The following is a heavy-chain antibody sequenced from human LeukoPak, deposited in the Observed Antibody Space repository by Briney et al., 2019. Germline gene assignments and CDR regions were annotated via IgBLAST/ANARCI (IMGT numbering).Heavy chain of an antibody. CDR2: ISSSSSYI. Sequence: PGGSLRLSCAASGFTFSSYSMNWVRQAPGKGLEWVSSISSSSSYIYYADSVKGRFTISRDNAKSSLYLQMNSLRAEDTAVYYCARGGSNYDILTGYSYFDYWGQGTLVTVSS. D-gene: IGHD3-9*01. J-gene: IGHJ4*02. CDR1: GFTFSSYS. CDR3: ARGGSNYDILTGYSYFDY. V-gene: IGHV3-21*01.